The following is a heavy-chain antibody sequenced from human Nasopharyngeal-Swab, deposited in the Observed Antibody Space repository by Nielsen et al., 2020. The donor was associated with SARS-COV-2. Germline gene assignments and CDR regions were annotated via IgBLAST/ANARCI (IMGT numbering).Heavy chain of an antibody. D-gene: IGHD3-9*01. CDR1: GINFTGHS. J-gene: IGHJ4*02. V-gene: IGHV3-7*01. Sequence: GGSLRLSCATSGINFTGHSMSWVRQPPGKGLEWLAKINPDGSAKFYDDSVRGRFTISRDNAKSSLFLQMNSLTVDDTGVYYCAREYFFRLDSWGQGTLVTVSS. CDR2: INPDGSAK. CDR3: AREYFFRLDS.